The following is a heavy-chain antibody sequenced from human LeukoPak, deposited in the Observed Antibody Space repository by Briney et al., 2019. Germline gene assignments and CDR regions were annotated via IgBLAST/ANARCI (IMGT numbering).Heavy chain of an antibody. CDR3: ARGPYDDSGFSDY. D-gene: IGHD3-22*01. Sequence: ASVKVSCKASGYRFTNYYMHWVRQAPGQGLEWMGLINLNTGGTKFAQKFQGRVTMTRDTSISTAHMELSRLTSDDTAVYHCARGPYDDSGFSDYWGQGTLVTVSS. CDR2: INLNTGGT. CDR1: GYRFTNYY. J-gene: IGHJ4*02. V-gene: IGHV1-2*02.